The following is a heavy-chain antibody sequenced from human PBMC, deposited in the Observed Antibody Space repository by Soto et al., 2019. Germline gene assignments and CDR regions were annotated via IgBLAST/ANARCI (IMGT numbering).Heavy chain of an antibody. V-gene: IGHV1-2*04. J-gene: IGHJ3*02. D-gene: IGHD6-6*01. Sequence: ASVKVSCKASGYTFTGYYMHWVRQAPGQGLEWMGWINPNSGGTNYAQKFQGWVTMTRDTSISTAYMELSRLRSDDTAVYYCANSLEYSNASAAGAFDTWGQGTMLTVSS. CDR3: ANSLEYSNASAAGAFDT. CDR1: GYTFTGYY. CDR2: INPNSGGT.